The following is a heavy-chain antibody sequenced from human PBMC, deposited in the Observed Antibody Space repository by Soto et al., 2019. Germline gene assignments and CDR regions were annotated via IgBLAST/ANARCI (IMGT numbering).Heavy chain of an antibody. V-gene: IGHV4-39*01. CDR2: VYYRGRS. CDR3: VYCFDY. CDR1: GGSVTNSSYY. Sequence: SETLSLTCTVSGGSVTNSSYYWGWIRQSPGKGLEWIGSVYYRGRSYSKSSVKSRVTISVDTSKNQFSLNLNSVTASDTAVYFCVYCFDYWGQGTLVTVSS. J-gene: IGHJ4*02.